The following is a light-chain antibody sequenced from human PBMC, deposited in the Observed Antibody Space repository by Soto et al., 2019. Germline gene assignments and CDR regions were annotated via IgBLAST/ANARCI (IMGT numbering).Light chain of an antibody. Sequence: EIVLTQSPGTLSLSPGERATLSCRASQSVSSSSLAWYQLKPGRAPRLLIYGASTRATGIPDRFSGSGSGTDFTLTISRLEPEDFAVYYCQQYGSSPWTFGQGTKVDIK. CDR3: QQYGSSPWT. CDR2: GAS. V-gene: IGKV3-20*01. CDR1: QSVSSSS. J-gene: IGKJ1*01.